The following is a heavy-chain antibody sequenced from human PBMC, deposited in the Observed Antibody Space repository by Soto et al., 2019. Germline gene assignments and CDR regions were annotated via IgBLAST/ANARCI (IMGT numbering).Heavy chain of an antibody. V-gene: IGHV1-2*02. J-gene: IGHJ5*02. CDR3: AKDLTRQLAYWLDP. CDR2: INPNSGGT. Sequence: ASVKVSCKASGYTFTGYYMHWVRQAPGQGLEWMGWINPNSGGTNYAQKFQDRVTMTRDTSISTAYMELSSLTSDDTALYYCAKDLTRQLAYWLDPWGQGTQVTVSS. CDR1: GYTFTGYY. D-gene: IGHD6-6*01.